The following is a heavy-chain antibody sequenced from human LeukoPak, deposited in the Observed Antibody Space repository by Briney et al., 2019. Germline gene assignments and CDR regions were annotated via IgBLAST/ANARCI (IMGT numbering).Heavy chain of an antibody. V-gene: IGHV4-61*02. CDR3: ARVLRGYSYGAGYYYMDV. D-gene: IGHD5-18*01. CDR1: GGSISSGSYY. J-gene: IGHJ6*03. CDR2: IYTSGST. Sequence: PSETLSLTCTVSGGSISSGSYYWSWIRQPAGKGLEWIGRIYTSGSTNYNPSLKSRVTISVDTSKNQFSLKLSSVTAADTAVYYCARVLRGYSYGAGYYYMDVWGKGTTVTISS.